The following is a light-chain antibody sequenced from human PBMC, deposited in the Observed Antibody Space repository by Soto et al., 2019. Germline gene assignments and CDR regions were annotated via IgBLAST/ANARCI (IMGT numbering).Light chain of an antibody. CDR1: QSISSW. CDR2: DAS. V-gene: IGKV1-5*01. CDR3: QQYNST. Sequence: DIQMTQSSSTLSASVGDRVTITCRASQSISSWLAWYQQKPGKAPKLLIYDASSLESGVPSRFSGSGSGTEFTLTISSLQPDDFATYYCQQYNSTFGQGTRWIS. J-gene: IGKJ1*01.